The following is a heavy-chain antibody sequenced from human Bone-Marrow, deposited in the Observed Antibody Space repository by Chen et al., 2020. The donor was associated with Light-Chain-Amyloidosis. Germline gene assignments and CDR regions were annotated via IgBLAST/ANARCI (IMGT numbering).Heavy chain of an antibody. CDR3: TKTPYDVLTGSLIFDY. D-gene: IGHD3-9*01. CDR1: GCTFXNYA. CDR2: ITGSNFNT. J-gene: IGHJ4*02. Sequence: AXPGCTFXNYAMSWVRQSPGKGLEWVAAITGSNFNTYYADSVKGRFTISRXXXXXXXYXXXXXXXXXXXXXXXCTKTPYDVLTGSLIFDYWGQGNLVTVXS. V-gene: IGHV3-23*01.